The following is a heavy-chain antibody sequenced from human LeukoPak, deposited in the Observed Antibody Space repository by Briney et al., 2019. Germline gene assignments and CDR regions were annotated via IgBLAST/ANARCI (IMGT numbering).Heavy chain of an antibody. J-gene: IGHJ3*02. V-gene: IGHV4-59*01. CDR3: AREEAVVGSGAFDI. CDR2: IYYSGST. D-gene: IGHD6-19*01. CDR1: GGSISSYY. Sequence: SETLSLTCTVPGGSISSYYWSWIRQPPGKGLEWIGYIYYSGSTNYNPSLKSRVTISVDTSKNQFSLKLSSVTAADTAVYYCAREEAVVGSGAFDIWGQGTMVTVSS.